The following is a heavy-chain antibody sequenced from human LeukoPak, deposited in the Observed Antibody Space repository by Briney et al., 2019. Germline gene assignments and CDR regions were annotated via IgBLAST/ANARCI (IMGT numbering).Heavy chain of an antibody. CDR1: GFTFSSYG. Sequence: GGSLRLSCAASGFTFSSYGMHWVRQAPGKGLEWVAVIWYDGSNKYYADSVKGRFTICRDNSKNTLYLQMNSLRAEDTAVYYCARERITMVRGVIGRFDPWGQGTLVTVSS. D-gene: IGHD3-10*01. V-gene: IGHV3-33*01. J-gene: IGHJ5*02. CDR2: IWYDGSNK. CDR3: ARERITMVRGVIGRFDP.